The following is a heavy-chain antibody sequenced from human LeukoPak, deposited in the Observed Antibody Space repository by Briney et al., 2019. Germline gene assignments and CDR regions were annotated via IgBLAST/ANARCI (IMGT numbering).Heavy chain of an antibody. Sequence: SETLSLTCTVSGGSISSYYWGWIRQPPGKGLEWIGSIYYSGSTYYNPSLKSRVTIPVDTSKNQFSLKLSSVTAADTAVYYCARTYYDILTGYYYYMDVWGKGTTVTVSS. CDR3: ARTYYDILTGYYYYMDV. J-gene: IGHJ6*03. CDR1: GGSISSYY. CDR2: IYYSGST. V-gene: IGHV4-39*01. D-gene: IGHD3-9*01.